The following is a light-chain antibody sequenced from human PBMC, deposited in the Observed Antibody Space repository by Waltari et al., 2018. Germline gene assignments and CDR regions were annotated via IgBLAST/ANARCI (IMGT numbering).Light chain of an antibody. Sequence: ELVMTPSPAILSVSHGAGATLSCRASNGIGTNLAWYQKKPGQAHRLLIYDASTRAPGIPARFTGGGSGTEFALVINSLQSEDSALYFCQQYRDWYSFGQGTKLEIK. J-gene: IGKJ2*01. CDR1: NGIGTN. CDR2: DAS. CDR3: QQYRDWYS. V-gene: IGKV3-15*01.